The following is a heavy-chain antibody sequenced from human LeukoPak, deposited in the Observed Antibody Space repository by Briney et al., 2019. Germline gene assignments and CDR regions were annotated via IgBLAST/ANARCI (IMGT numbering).Heavy chain of an antibody. CDR1: GGSISSYY. CDR3: ARQGYDILTGYIDAFDI. J-gene: IGHJ3*02. V-gene: IGHV4-59*08. D-gene: IGHD3-9*01. Sequence: SETLSLTCTVSGGSISSYYWSWLRQPPGKGLEWIGYISYSGSTNYNPSLKSRVTISIDTSKNQFSLKLRSVTAADTAIYYCARQGYDILTGYIDAFDIWGQGTMVTVSS. CDR2: ISYSGST.